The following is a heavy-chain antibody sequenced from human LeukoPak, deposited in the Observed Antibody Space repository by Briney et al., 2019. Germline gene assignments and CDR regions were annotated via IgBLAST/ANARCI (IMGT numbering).Heavy chain of an antibody. V-gene: IGHV3-30*18. CDR1: GFTFSHYG. CDR3: AKDRGYSHGFDY. Sequence: GRSLRLSCATSGFTFSHYGIHWVRQAPGKGLEWVAVISYDGSNKYYAESVKGRFTISRDNSKNTLYLQMNSLRAEDTAVYNCAKDRGYSHGFDYWGQGTLVTVSS. D-gene: IGHD5-18*01. J-gene: IGHJ4*02. CDR2: ISYDGSNK.